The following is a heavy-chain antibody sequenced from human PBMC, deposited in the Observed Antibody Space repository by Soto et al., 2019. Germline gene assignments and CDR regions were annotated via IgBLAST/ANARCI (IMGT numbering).Heavy chain of an antibody. J-gene: IGHJ6*02. CDR1: GGTFSSYA. CDR2: IIPIFGTA. V-gene: IGHV1-69*13. Sequence: ASVKVSCKASGGTFSSYAISWVRQAPGQGLEWMGGIIPIFGTANYAQKFQGRVTITADESTSTAYMELSSLRSEDTAVYYCARDIIAARPWSCYYYGMDVWGQGTTVTVSS. CDR3: ARDIIAARPWSCYYYGMDV. D-gene: IGHD6-6*01.